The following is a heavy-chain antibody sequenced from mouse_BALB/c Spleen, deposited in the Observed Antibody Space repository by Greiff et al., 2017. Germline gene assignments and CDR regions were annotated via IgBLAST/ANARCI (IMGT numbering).Heavy chain of an antibody. D-gene: IGHD2-10*02. V-gene: IGHV1-9*01. J-gene: IGHJ2*01. CDR1: GYTFSSYW. CDR3: ARIKYGNYGEGFDY. Sequence: QVQLKESGAELMKPGASVKISCKATGYTFSSYWIEWVKQRPGHGLEWIGEILPGSGSTNYNEKFKGKATFTADSSSNTAYMQLSSLTSEDSAVYYCARIKYGNYGEGFDYWGQGTTLTVSS. CDR2: ILPGSGST.